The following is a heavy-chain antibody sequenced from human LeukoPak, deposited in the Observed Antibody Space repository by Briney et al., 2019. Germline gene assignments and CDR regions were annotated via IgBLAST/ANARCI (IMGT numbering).Heavy chain of an antibody. D-gene: IGHD5/OR15-5a*01. CDR1: GGSISSYY. V-gene: IGHV4-39*01. CDR2: IYDGGST. Sequence: SETLSLTCTVSGGSISSYYWGWIRQPPGKGLEWIGSIYDGGSTYYNPSLKSRVTISVDTSKNQFSLKLSSVTAADTAVYYCARHVYGIYYYYYYMDVWGKGTTVTVSS. CDR3: ARHVYGIYYYYYYMDV. J-gene: IGHJ6*03.